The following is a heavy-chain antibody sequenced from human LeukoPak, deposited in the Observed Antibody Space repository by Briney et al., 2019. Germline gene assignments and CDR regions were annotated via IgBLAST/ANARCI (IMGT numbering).Heavy chain of an antibody. CDR1: GFTFSSYA. V-gene: IGHV3-23*01. D-gene: IGHD1-26*01. J-gene: IGHJ5*02. CDR3: AKDRVGATTGGWFDP. CDR2: ISGSGGST. Sequence: GGSLRLSCAASGFTFSSYAMSWVRQAPGKGLEWVSAISGSGGSTYYADSVKGRFTISRDNSKNTLYLQMNSLRAEDTAVYYCAKDRVGATTGGWFDPWGQGTLVTVSS.